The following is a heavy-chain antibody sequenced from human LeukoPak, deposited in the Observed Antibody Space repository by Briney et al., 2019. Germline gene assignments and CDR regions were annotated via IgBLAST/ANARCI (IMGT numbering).Heavy chain of an antibody. CDR3: ARHSDQYNYGIFDY. J-gene: IGHJ4*02. CDR1: GFTFSDYY. V-gene: IGHV3-11*06. CDR2: VSSSSSYT. D-gene: IGHD5-18*01. Sequence: GGSLRLSCAASGFTFSDYYMSWIRQAPEKGLEWVSYVSSSSSYTNYADSVKGRFTISRDNAENSLYLQMNSLRAEDTAVYYCARHSDQYNYGIFDYWGQGTLVTVSS.